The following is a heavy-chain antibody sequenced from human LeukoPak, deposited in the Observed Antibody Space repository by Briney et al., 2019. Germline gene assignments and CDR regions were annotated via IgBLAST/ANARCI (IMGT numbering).Heavy chain of an antibody. CDR2: INSDGSST. D-gene: IGHD3-9*01. CDR1: GFTFSSYW. CDR3: ARDSLGKRYFDWLYTYYYYMDV. J-gene: IGHJ6*03. V-gene: IGHV3-74*01. Sequence: PGGSLRLSCAASGFTFSSYWMHWVRQAPGKGLVCVSRINSDGSSTSYADSVKGRFTISRDNAKNTLYLQMNSLRAEDTAVYYCARDSLGKRYFDWLYTYYYYMDVWGKGTTVTVSS.